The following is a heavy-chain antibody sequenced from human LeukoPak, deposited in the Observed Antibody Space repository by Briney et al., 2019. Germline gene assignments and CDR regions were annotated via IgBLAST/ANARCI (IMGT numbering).Heavy chain of an antibody. CDR3: ARDGGFGELSP. CDR2: ISSSGDTI. CDR1: GFTFSSYE. Sequence: PGGSLRLSCAASGFTFSSYEMNWVRQAPGKGLEWVSYISSSGDTIYYADSVKGRFTISRDNAKNSLYLQMNSLRAEDTAVYYCARDGGFGELSPWGQGTLLTVSS. V-gene: IGHV3-48*03. D-gene: IGHD3-10*01. J-gene: IGHJ4*02.